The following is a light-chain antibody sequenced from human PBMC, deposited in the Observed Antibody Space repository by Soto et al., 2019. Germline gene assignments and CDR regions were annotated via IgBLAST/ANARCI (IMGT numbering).Light chain of an antibody. V-gene: IGLV2-23*03. J-gene: IGLJ2*01. CDR3: CSYAGSSTFAV. CDR2: EGS. Sequence: QSALTQPASVSGSPGQSITISCTGTSSDVGSYNLVSWYQQHPGKAPKLMIYEGSKRPSGVSNRFSGSRSGNTAFLTISRLQAEYEADYYCCSYAGSSTFAVFGGGTKLTVL. CDR1: SSDVGSYNL.